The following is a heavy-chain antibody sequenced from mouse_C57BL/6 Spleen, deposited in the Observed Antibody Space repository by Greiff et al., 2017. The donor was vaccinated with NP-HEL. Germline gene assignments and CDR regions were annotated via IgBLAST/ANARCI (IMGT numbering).Heavy chain of an antibody. CDR1: GYTFTSYW. Sequence: VQLQQPGAELVKTGASVKMSCKASGYTFTSYWITWVKQRPGQGLEWIGDIYPGSGSTNYNEKFKSKATLTVDTSSSTAYMQLSSLTSEDSAVYYCAREGGYYGSSVDYWGQGTTLTVSS. CDR3: AREGGYYGSSVDY. V-gene: IGHV1-55*01. J-gene: IGHJ2*01. D-gene: IGHD1-1*01. CDR2: IYPGSGST.